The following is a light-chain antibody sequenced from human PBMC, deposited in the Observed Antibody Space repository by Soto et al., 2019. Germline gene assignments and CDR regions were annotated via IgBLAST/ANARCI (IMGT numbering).Light chain of an antibody. V-gene: IGLV2-14*01. CDR2: EVS. CDR1: SSDVGGYNY. Sequence: QSALTQPASVSGSPGQSITISCTGTSSDVGGYNYVSWYQQHPGKAPKLMIYEVSNRPSGVSNRFSGSKSGNTASLTISGLQAEDEAYYYCSSYTSSIPRVFGTRTKVTVL. J-gene: IGLJ1*01. CDR3: SSYTSSIPRV.